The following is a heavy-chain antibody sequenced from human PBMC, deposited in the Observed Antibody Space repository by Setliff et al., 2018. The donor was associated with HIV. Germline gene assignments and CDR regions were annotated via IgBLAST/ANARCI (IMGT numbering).Heavy chain of an antibody. Sequence: GASVKVSCKASGYTFTSYGISWVRQAPGQGLEWMGWISAFNGNTNYAQKLRGRVPLTTDTSTSTAYMELRSLRSDDTAVYYCARAVGYCSSTICYGAWYFDLWGRGTLVTVSS. J-gene: IGHJ2*01. CDR3: ARAVGYCSSTICYGAWYFDL. CDR1: GYTFTSYG. V-gene: IGHV1-18*01. D-gene: IGHD2-2*01. CDR2: ISAFNGNT.